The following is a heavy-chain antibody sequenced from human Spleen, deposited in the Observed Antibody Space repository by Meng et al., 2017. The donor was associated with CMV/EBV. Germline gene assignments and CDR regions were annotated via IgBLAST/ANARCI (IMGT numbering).Heavy chain of an antibody. J-gene: IGHJ6*02. CDR2: ISGSGGST. Sequence: GESLKISCAASGFTFSSYAMSWVRQAPGKGLEWVSGISGSGGSTYSADYVKGRFTISRDNTRNTLFLQMNSLRAEDTAVYYCTRGDYYYSGMDVWGQGITVTVSS. CDR3: TRGDYYYSGMDV. V-gene: IGHV3-23*01. CDR1: GFTFSSYA.